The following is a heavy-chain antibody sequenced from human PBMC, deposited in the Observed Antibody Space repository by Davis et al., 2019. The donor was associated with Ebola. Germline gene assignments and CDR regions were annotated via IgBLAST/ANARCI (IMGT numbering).Heavy chain of an antibody. D-gene: IGHD3-9*01. V-gene: IGHV3-7*01. J-gene: IGHJ6*02. CDR2: IKQDGSEK. CDR1: GFTFSSYW. Sequence: PGGSLRLSCAASGFTFSSYWMSWVRQAPGKGLEWVANIKQDGSEKYYVDSVKGRFTISRDNAKNSLYLQMNSLRAEDTAVYYCARDQIGYDILTGYLIYYYYGMDVWGQGTTVTVSS. CDR3: ARDQIGYDILTGYLIYYYYGMDV.